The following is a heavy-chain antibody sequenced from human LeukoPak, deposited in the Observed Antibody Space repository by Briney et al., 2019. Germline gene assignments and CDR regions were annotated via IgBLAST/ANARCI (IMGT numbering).Heavy chain of an antibody. D-gene: IGHD1-26*01. CDR1: GFTFSSNW. V-gene: IGHV3-74*01. Sequence: GGALRLSCAASGFTFSSNWMHWVRQAPGKGLVWVSRINEDGSTTNYADSVKGRSTIFRDNAKNTLYLQMNSLRAEDTAVYYCVRDLGGRSGHWGQGTLVTVSS. J-gene: IGHJ4*02. CDR3: VRDLGGRSGH. CDR2: INEDGSTT.